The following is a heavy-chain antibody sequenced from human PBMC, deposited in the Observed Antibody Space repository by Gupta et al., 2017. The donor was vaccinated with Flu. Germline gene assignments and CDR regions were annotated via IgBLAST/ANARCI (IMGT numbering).Heavy chain of an antibody. J-gene: IGHJ6*02. Sequence: GLEWIGEINHSGSTNYNPSLKSRVTISVDTSKNQFSLKLSSVTAADTAVYYCARLPASSGWYAPYYYGMDVWGQGTTVNVSS. CDR2: INHSGST. V-gene: IGHV4-34*01. D-gene: IGHD6-19*01. CDR3: ARLPASSGWYAPYYYGMDV.